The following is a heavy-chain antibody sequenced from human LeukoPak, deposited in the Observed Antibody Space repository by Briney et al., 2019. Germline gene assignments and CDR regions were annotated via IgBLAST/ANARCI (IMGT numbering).Heavy chain of an antibody. J-gene: IGHJ4*02. V-gene: IGHV3-11*06. CDR1: GFTFSDYY. D-gene: IGHD6-13*01. CDR2: ISSSNRYT. Sequence: PGGSLRLSCAASGFTFSDYYMSWIRQAPGKGLKWVSYISSSNRYTNYADSVKGRFTISRDNAKNSLYLQMNSLRDEDSAVYYCARVFGPLGSWSIDYWGQGTLVTVSS. CDR3: ARVFGPLGSWSIDY.